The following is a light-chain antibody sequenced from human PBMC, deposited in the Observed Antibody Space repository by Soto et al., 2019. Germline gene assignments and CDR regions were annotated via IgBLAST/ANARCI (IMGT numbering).Light chain of an antibody. Sequence: EIVLTQSPGTLSLSPGERATLAFMASQSVSSSYLAWYQQKPGQAPRLLIYAASSRATGIPDRFSGGVSGTDFTLTISRLEPEDFAVYYCQQYAGSPWTFGQGTKVDIK. V-gene: IGKV3-20*01. J-gene: IGKJ1*01. CDR2: AAS. CDR3: QQYAGSPWT. CDR1: QSVSSSY.